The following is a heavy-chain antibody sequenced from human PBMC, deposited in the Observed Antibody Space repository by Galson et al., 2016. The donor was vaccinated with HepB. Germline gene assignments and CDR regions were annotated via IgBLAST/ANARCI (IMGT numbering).Heavy chain of an antibody. CDR3: AREEFGFNSGIDY. V-gene: IGHV3-11*06. CDR2: IGGSGSYT. CDR1: GFTFSDYY. J-gene: IGHJ4*02. D-gene: IGHD5-24*01. Sequence: SLRLSCAAFGFTFSDYYIAWIRQAPGKGLEWVSYIGGSGSYTNYADSVKGRFTISRDNAKNSLYLQMNSLRAEDTAVYYCAREEFGFNSGIDYWGQGTLVTVSS.